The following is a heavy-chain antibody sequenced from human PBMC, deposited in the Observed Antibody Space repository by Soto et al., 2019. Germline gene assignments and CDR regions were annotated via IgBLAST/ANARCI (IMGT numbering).Heavy chain of an antibody. CDR1: GFTFSSYS. D-gene: IGHD6-6*01. CDR2: ISSSSSYI. J-gene: IGHJ3*02. V-gene: IGHV3-21*01. CDR3: ARNQYSSSPDDAFDI. Sequence: GGSLRLSCAASGFTFSSYSMNWVRQAPGKGLEWVSSISSSSSYIYYADSVKGRFTISRDNAKNSLYLQMNSLRAEDTAVYYCARNQYSSSPDDAFDIWGQGTMVTVSS.